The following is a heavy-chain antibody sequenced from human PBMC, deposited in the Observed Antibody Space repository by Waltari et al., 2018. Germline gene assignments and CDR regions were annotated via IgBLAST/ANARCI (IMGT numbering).Heavy chain of an antibody. CDR2: INNDGSST. J-gene: IGHJ4*02. CDR1: GFTFSTYW. Sequence: EVQLVESGGGLVQPGGSLRLSCAASGFTFSTYWIHWVRQAPGKGLVWVSRINNDGSSTSYADSVKGRFTVSRDNAKNMLYLQMNSLRAEDTAVYYCARGGSSGYSFGFYWGQGSLVTVSS. D-gene: IGHD5-18*01. V-gene: IGHV3-74*01. CDR3: ARGGSSGYSFGFY.